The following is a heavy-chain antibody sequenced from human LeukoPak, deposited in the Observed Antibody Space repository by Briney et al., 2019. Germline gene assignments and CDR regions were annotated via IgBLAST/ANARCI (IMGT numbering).Heavy chain of an antibody. J-gene: IGHJ6*02. CDR1: GFTVSSNY. V-gene: IGHV3-53*01. CDR3: ARDRWVDTAMENYYYYGMDV. Sequence: PGGSLRLSCAASGFTVSSNYMSWVRQAPGKGLEWVSVIYSGGSTYYADSVKGRFTISRDNSKNTLYLQMNSLRAEDTAVYCCARDRWVDTAMENYYYYGMDVWGQGTTVTVSS. D-gene: IGHD5-18*01. CDR2: IYSGGST.